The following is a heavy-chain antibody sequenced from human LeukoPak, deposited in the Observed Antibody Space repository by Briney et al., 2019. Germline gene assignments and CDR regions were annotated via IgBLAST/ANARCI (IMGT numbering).Heavy chain of an antibody. CDR1: GGSFSGYY. CDR3: ARGGVVVVAATDGYFDY. Sequence: SETLSLTCAVYGGSFSGYYWSWIRQPPGKGLEWIGEINHSGSTNYNPSLKSRVTISVDTSKDQFSLKLSSVTAADTAVYYCARGGVVVVAATDGYFDYWGQGTLVTVSS. J-gene: IGHJ4*02. CDR2: INHSGST. V-gene: IGHV4-34*01. D-gene: IGHD2-15*01.